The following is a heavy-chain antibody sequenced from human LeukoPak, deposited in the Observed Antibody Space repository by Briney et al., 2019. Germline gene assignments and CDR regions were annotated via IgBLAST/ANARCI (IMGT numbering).Heavy chain of an antibody. CDR3: AKEVGFGELLRYNWFDP. V-gene: IGHV3-23*01. CDR1: GFTFSSYA. D-gene: IGHD3-10*01. CDR2: ISGSGGST. J-gene: IGHJ5*02. Sequence: GGSLRLSCAASGFTFSSYAMSWVRQAPGKGLEWVSAISGSGGSTYYADSVKGRFTISRDNSKNTLYLQMNSLRAEDMAVYYCAKEVGFGELLRYNWFDPWGQGTLVTVSS.